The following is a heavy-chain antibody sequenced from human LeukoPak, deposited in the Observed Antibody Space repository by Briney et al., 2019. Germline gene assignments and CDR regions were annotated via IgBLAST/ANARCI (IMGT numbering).Heavy chain of an antibody. CDR2: ISSSSSYI. J-gene: IGHJ3*02. D-gene: IGHD3-10*01. CDR1: GFTFSSYS. Sequence: GGSLRLSCAASGFTFSSYSMNWVRQAPGKGLEWVSSISSSSSYIYYADSVKGRLTISRDNAKNSLYLQMNSLRAEDTAVYYCARGASGFDAFDIWGQGTMVTVSS. CDR3: ARGASGFDAFDI. V-gene: IGHV3-21*01.